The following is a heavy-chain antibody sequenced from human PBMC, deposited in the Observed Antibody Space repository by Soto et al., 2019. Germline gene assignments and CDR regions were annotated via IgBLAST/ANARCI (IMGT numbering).Heavy chain of an antibody. CDR3: TTGKTPYDILTGPWFDP. CDR1: GYTLTELS. J-gene: IGHJ5*02. D-gene: IGHD3-9*01. CDR2: FDPEDGET. Sequence: VASVKVSCKVSGYTLTELSMHWVRQAPGKGLEWMGGFDPEDGETIYAQKFQGRVTMTEDTSTDTAYMELSSLRSADTAVYYCTTGKTPYDILTGPWFDPWGQGTLVTVSS. V-gene: IGHV1-24*01.